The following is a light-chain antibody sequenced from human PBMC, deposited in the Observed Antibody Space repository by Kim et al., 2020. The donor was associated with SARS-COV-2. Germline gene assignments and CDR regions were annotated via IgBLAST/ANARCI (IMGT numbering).Light chain of an antibody. Sequence: QPVLTQPPSASASLGASVTLTCTLSSGYSNYKVDWYQQRPGKGPRFVMRVGTGGIVGSKGDGIPDRFSVLGSGLNRYLTIKNIQEEDKSDYHCGADHGSGSNIVYVFGTGTKVTVL. V-gene: IGLV9-49*01. CDR1: SGYSNYK. CDR2: VGTGGIVG. J-gene: IGLJ1*01. CDR3: GADHGSGSNIVYV.